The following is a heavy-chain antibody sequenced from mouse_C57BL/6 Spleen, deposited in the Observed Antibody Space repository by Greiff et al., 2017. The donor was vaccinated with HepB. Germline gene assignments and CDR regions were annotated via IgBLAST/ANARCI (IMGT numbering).Heavy chain of an antibody. Sequence: VQLQESGAELVKPGASVKISCKASGYAFSSYWMNWVKQRPGKGLEWIGQIYPGDGDTNYNGKFKGKATLTADKSSSTAYMQLSSLTSEDSAVYFCASSKRVENYAMDYWGQGTSVTVSS. CDR3: ASSKRVENYAMDY. V-gene: IGHV1-80*01. CDR1: GYAFSSYW. CDR2: IYPGDGDT. J-gene: IGHJ4*01. D-gene: IGHD1-1*01.